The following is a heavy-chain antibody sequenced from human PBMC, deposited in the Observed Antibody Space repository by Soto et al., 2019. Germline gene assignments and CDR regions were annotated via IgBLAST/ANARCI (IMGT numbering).Heavy chain of an antibody. V-gene: IGHV4-59*01. Sequence: QVQLQESGPGLVKPSETLSFTCTVSGDSINSYYWSWIRQPPGKGLEWIAYFYKSGTTNYNPSLKSRVTISVDTSKNQCSLKLSSVTAADTAVYYCARTYDNSGPNSGGYAFDIWGQGTMLTVSS. CDR1: GDSINSYY. D-gene: IGHD3-22*01. CDR2: FYKSGTT. J-gene: IGHJ3*02. CDR3: ARTYDNSGPNSGGYAFDI.